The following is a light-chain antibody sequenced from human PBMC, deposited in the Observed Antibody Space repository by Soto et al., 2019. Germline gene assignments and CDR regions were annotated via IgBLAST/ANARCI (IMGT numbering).Light chain of an antibody. CDR2: DAS. V-gene: IGKV1D-13*01. CDR1: HDIASA. J-gene: IGKJ5*01. Sequence: AIQLTQSPSSLSASVGDRVTITCRASHDIASALAWYQQKPGKPPKLMIYDASTLEGGVPSRFSGSGSVTDFTLTISGLQPEDFATYYCQQFNYFRVTFGQGTRLEI. CDR3: QQFNYFRVT.